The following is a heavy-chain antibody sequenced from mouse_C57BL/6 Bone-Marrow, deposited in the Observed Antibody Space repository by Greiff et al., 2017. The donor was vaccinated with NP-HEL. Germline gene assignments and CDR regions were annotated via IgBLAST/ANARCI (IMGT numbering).Heavy chain of an antibody. CDR1: GYTFTEYI. Sequence: QVQLKESGAELVKPGASVKLSCKASGYTFTEYIIHWVKQRSGQGLEWIGWFYPGSGSIKYNEKFKDKATLTADKSSSTVYMEHSRLTSEDSAVYFCARHGHYYGSRDWYFDVWGTGTTVTVSS. J-gene: IGHJ1*03. CDR3: ARHGHYYGSRDWYFDV. V-gene: IGHV1-62-2*01. D-gene: IGHD1-1*01. CDR2: FYPGSGSI.